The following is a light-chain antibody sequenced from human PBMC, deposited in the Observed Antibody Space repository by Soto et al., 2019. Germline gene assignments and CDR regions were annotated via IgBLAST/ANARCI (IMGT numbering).Light chain of an antibody. Sequence: EIVMAQSPATLSVSPGERATLSCRASQSVNSNLAWYQQKPGQAPRLLIYGASSRATGIPGRFSGSGSETDFTLTISRLEPEDFAVYYCQQYSNSPLTFGGGTKVDI. CDR3: QQYSNSPLT. CDR1: QSVNSN. J-gene: IGKJ4*01. CDR2: GAS. V-gene: IGKV3D-15*02.